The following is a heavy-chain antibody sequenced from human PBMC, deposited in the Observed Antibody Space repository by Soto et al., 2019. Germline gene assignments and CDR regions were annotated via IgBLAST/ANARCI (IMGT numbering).Heavy chain of an antibody. Sequence: PSETLSLTCTVSGGSISSYYWSWIRQPPGKGLEWIGYIYYSGSTNYNPSLKSRVTISVDTSKNQFSLKLSSVTAADTAVYYCARHECSGGSCYLDYWGQGTLVTVSS. D-gene: IGHD2-15*01. CDR1: GGSISSYY. V-gene: IGHV4-59*08. J-gene: IGHJ4*02. CDR2: IYYSGST. CDR3: ARHECSGGSCYLDY.